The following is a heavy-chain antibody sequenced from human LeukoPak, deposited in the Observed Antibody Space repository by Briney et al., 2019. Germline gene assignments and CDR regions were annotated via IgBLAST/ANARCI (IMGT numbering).Heavy chain of an antibody. D-gene: IGHD6-19*01. V-gene: IGHV4-59*01. CDR2: IYYSGST. Sequence: SETLSLTCTVSGGSISSYYWSWIRQPPGKGLEWVGYIYYSGSTNYNPSLKSRVTISVDTSKNQFSLKLSSVTAADTAVYYCARDGYSSGWYGWFDPWGQGTLVTVSS. CDR3: ARDGYSSGWYGWFDP. J-gene: IGHJ5*02. CDR1: GGSISSYY.